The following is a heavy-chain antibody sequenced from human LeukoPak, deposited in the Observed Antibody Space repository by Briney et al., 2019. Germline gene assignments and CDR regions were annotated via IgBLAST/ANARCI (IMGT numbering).Heavy chain of an antibody. V-gene: IGHV3-74*01. Sequence: PGGSLRLSCAASGFTFSSYWMHWVRQAPGKGLVWVSRINSDGSSTSYADSVKGRFTISRDNAKNTLYLQMNSLRAEDTAVYYCAREDSGYDLSHSYYYYYGMDVWGQGTTVTVSS. D-gene: IGHD5-12*01. CDR2: INSDGSST. CDR3: AREDSGYDLSHSYYYYYGMDV. J-gene: IGHJ6*02. CDR1: GFTFSSYW.